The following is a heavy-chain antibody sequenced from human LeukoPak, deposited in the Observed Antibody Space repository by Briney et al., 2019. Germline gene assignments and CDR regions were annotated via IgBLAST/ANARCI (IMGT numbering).Heavy chain of an antibody. CDR1: GFTFSSYG. CDR3: AKDSGYSSSWQTY. V-gene: IGHV3-30*18. CDR2: ISYDGSNK. Sequence: GRSLRLSCAASGFTFSSYGMHWVRQAPGKGLEWVAVISYDGSNKYYADSVKGRFTISRDNSKNTLYLQMNSLRAEDTAVYYCAKDSGYSSSWQTYWGQGTLVTVSS. J-gene: IGHJ4*02. D-gene: IGHD6-13*01.